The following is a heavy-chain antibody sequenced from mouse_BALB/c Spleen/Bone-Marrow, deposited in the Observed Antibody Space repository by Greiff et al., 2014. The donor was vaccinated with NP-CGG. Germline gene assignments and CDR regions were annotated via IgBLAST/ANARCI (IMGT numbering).Heavy chain of an antibody. CDR1: GYTFNDYY. CDR2: IYPGSGTT. Sequence: VQVVESGPELVKPGASVKISCKASGYTFNDYYINWVKQKPGQGLEWIGWIYPGSGTTKYNENFKGKATLTVDTSSSTAYIQLSSLTSEDTAVYFCARDYGYVDAMNYWGQGTSATVSS. J-gene: IGHJ4*01. D-gene: IGHD1-2*01. CDR3: ARDYGYVDAMNY. V-gene: IGHV1-84*02.